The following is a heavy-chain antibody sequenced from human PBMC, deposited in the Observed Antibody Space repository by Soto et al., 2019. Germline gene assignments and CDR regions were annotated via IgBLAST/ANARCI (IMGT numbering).Heavy chain of an antibody. CDR2: ISWDGGST. J-gene: IGHJ6*02. CDR3: AKELRRDGYNFALGAYYYGLDV. V-gene: IGHV3-43*01. CDR1: GFTFDDHS. Sequence: EVHLVESGGGVVQPGGSLRLSCEASGFTFDDHSMHWVRQAPGKGLEWVSLISWDGGSTYYSDSVKGRFTISRDNSKNSLYLQMNSLRTEDTALYYCAKELRRDGYNFALGAYYYGLDVWGQGTTVTVSS. D-gene: IGHD2-21*01.